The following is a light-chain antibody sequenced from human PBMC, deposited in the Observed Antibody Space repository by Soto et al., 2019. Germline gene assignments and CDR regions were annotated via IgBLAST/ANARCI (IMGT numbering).Light chain of an antibody. CDR2: GAS. V-gene: IGKV3-20*01. Sequence: ESVLTQSPGTLSLSPGERATLSCRASQSVSSNYLAWYQHKPGQAPRLLIYGASSRATGIPDRFSGSGSGKDITLTISRLEPEDCAVYYCQHYGSSLSITFGQGTRLEIK. CDR1: QSVSSNY. J-gene: IGKJ5*01. CDR3: QHYGSSLSIT.